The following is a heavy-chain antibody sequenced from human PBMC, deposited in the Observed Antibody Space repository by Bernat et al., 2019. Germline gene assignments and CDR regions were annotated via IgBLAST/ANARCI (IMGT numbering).Heavy chain of an antibody. D-gene: IGHD6-13*01. Sequence: QVQLVESGGGVVQPGRSLRLSCAASGFTFSSYAMHWVRQAPGKGLEWVAVISYDGSNKYYADSVKGRFTISRDNSKNTLYLQMNSLRAEDTAVYYCASTISSSWYEYYYYYYGMDVWGQGTTVTVSS. CDR1: GFTFSSYA. J-gene: IGHJ6*02. CDR2: ISYDGSNK. V-gene: IGHV3-30-3*01. CDR3: ASTISSSWYEYYYYYYGMDV.